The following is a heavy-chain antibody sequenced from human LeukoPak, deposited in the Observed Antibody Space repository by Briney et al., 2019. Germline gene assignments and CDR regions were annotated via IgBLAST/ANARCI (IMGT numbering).Heavy chain of an antibody. V-gene: IGHV3-30*02. CDR2: IRYDGSNK. Sequence: GGSLRLSCAASGFIFSTYGMHWVRQAPGKGLEWVAFIRYDGSNKYYADSVKGRFTISRDNSKNTLYLQVNSLRAEDTAVYYCARGSEIDYWGQGTLVTISS. J-gene: IGHJ4*02. CDR3: ARGSEIDY. CDR1: GFIFSTYG.